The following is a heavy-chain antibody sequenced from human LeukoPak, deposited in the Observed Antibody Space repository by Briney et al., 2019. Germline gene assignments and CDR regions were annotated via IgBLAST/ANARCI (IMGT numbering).Heavy chain of an antibody. CDR2: IYPGDSDT. D-gene: IGHD3-16*01. CDR1: GYIFTSYW. V-gene: IGHV5-51*03. CDR3: ARSDYGDYYFDY. J-gene: IGHJ4*02. Sequence: KPGQSLKISCTGSGYIFTSYWIGWVRQMPGKGLEWLGIIYPGDSDTRYSPSFQGQVTISADKSISTAYLQWSSLKASDTAMYYCARSDYGDYYFDYWGQGTLVTVSS.